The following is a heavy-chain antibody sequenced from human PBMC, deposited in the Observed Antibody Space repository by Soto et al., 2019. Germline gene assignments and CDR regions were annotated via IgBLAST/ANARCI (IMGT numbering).Heavy chain of an antibody. J-gene: IGHJ4*02. D-gene: IGHD6-13*01. CDR2: NYYCGST. CDR3: ARSFGVAAAGPFDY. V-gene: IGHV4-31*03. Sequence: QVQLQESGPGLVKPSQTLSLTCTVSGGSISSGGYYWSWIRQHLGKGLEWIGYNYYCGSTYYNPSLKIRVTIAVDTSKNQFSLKLSSVTAADTAVYYFARSFGVAAAGPFDYWGQGTLVTVSS. CDR1: GGSISSGGYY.